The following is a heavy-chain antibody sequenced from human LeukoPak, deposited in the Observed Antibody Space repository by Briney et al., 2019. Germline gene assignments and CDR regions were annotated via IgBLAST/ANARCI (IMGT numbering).Heavy chain of an antibody. CDR3: ARMALRVGATFDY. CDR2: INPNSGGT. D-gene: IGHD1-26*01. Sequence: ASVEVSCKASGYTFTGYYMHWVRQAPGQGLEWMGWINPNSGGTNYAQKFQGRVTMTRDTSTSTAYMELRRLRSDDTAVYYCARMALRVGATFDYWGQGTLVTVSS. CDR1: GYTFTGYY. J-gene: IGHJ4*02. V-gene: IGHV1-2*02.